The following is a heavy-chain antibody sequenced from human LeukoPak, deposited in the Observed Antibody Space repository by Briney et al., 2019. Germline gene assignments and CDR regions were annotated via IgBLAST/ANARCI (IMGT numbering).Heavy chain of an antibody. J-gene: IGHJ6*02. CDR2: INPRGGST. CDR3: ARDGLPYYGMDV. Sequence: ASVKVSCKASGYTFTSYYMHWVRQAPGQGLEWMGIINPRGGSTSYAQKFQGRVTMTRDTSTSTVYMELSSLRSEDTAVYYCARDGLPYYGMDVWGQGTTVTVSS. V-gene: IGHV1-46*01. CDR1: GYTFTSYY. D-gene: IGHD5-12*01.